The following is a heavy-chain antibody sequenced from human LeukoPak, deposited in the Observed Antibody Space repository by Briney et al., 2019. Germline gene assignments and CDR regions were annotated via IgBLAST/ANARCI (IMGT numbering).Heavy chain of an antibody. Sequence: ASVKVSCKAAGYTFTGYYMHWVRQAPGQGLEWMGWINPNSGGTNYAQKFQGRVTMTRDTSISTAYMELSRLRSDDTAVYYCARVYYDSSGSIPGDYWGQGTLVTVSS. CDR1: GYTFTGYY. J-gene: IGHJ4*02. D-gene: IGHD3-22*01. CDR3: ARVYYDSSGSIPGDY. V-gene: IGHV1-2*02. CDR2: INPNSGGT.